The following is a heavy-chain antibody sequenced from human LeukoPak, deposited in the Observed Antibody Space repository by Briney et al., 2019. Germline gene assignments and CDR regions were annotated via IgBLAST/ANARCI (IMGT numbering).Heavy chain of an antibody. D-gene: IGHD6-19*01. CDR3: AKWLTQYHYYMDA. CDR2: IKQDGSDK. J-gene: IGHJ6*03. CDR1: GFTFRNYW. V-gene: IGHV3-7*01. Sequence: GGSLRLSCAASGFTFRNYWMSWVRQAPGKGLEWVANIKQDGSDKDYVDSVKGRFTISRDNAKNSLYLQMNSLTAEDTAVYYCAKWLTQYHYYMDAWGKGTTVTVSS.